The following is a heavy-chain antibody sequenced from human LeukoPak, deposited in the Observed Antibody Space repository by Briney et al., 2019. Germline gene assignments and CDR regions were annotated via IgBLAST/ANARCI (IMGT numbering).Heavy chain of an antibody. CDR3: ARAGSIVGATFDY. D-gene: IGHD1-26*01. Sequence: SETLSLTCTVSGYSISSGYYWGWIRQPPGKGLEWIGSIYHSGSTYYNPSLKSRVTISVDTSKNQFSLKLSSVTAADTAVYYCARAGSIVGATFDYWGQGTLVTVSS. J-gene: IGHJ4*02. CDR2: IYHSGST. V-gene: IGHV4-38-2*02. CDR1: GYSISSGYY.